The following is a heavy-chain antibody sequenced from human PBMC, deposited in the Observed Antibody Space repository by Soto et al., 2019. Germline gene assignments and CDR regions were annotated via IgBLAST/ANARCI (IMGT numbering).Heavy chain of an antibody. J-gene: IGHJ4*02. D-gene: IGHD3-22*01. Sequence: SVKVSCKASGGTFSTYAIDWVRQAPGQGLEWMGGIIPLFGTAKYAQNFQGRITITADESTNTAYMELRSLRSQDTAVYYCARGVHYDSSGYYYFYWGQGTLVTVHS. CDR2: IIPLFGTA. CDR3: ARGVHYDSSGYYYFY. CDR1: GGTFSTYA. V-gene: IGHV1-69*13.